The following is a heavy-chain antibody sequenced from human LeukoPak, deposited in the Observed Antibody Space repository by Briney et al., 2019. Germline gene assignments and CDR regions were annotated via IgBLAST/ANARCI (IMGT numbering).Heavy chain of an antibody. CDR3: ARENDFWSGYYPGLDYYYYMDV. V-gene: IGHV4-39*07. CDR1: GGSISSYY. CDR2: IYYSGST. J-gene: IGHJ6*03. Sequence: SETLSLTCTVSGGSISSYYWGWIRQPPGKGLEWIGSIYYSGSTYYNPSLKSRVTISVDTSKNQFSLKLSSVTAADTAVYYCARENDFWSGYYPGLDYYYYMDVWGKGTTVTVSS. D-gene: IGHD3-3*01.